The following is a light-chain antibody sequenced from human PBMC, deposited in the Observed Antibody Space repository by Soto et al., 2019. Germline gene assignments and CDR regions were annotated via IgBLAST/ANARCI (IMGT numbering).Light chain of an antibody. CDR1: ESVSPY. Sequence: EIVLTQSPANLSLSPGEGATLSCRASESVSPYLVWYQQKPGQPPRLLIQDVSDRAPGIPARFSGRGSGTAFTLALSSLEPENSEIYHCPQRHNWPPFTSGEGTKGEIK. CDR3: PQRHNWPPFT. CDR2: DVS. J-gene: IGKJ4*01. V-gene: IGKV3-11*01.